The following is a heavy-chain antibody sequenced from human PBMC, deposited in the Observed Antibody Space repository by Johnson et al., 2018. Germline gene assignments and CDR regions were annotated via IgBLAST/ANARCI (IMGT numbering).Heavy chain of an antibody. CDR3: ARDLGIGGAFEV. V-gene: IGHV3-11*04. D-gene: IGHD3-16*01. CDR2: IKTDGIAT. Sequence: QVQLVQSGGGLVTPGGSLRLSCAASGFAFSDHYVGWIRQAPGKGLEWISYIKTDGIATHYAASVRGRVTISRDNARNTRFLQMDSLRGGDTGVYYCARDLGIGGAFEVWGQGTMVTVSS. J-gene: IGHJ3*01. CDR1: GFAFSDHY.